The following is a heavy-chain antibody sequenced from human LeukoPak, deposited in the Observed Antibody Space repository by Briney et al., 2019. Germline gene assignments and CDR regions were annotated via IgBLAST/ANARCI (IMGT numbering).Heavy chain of an antibody. CDR3: AKTGGGTYYGSAMYYFDY. V-gene: IGHV3-64*01. J-gene: IGHJ4*02. Sequence: PGGSLRLSCTASGFTFSSYTMHWVRQAPGKGPQYVSAISTSGSSTYYANSVKGRFTTSRDNFKNILYLQMGSLRAEDTAVYYCAKTGGGTYYGSAMYYFDYWGQGTLVTVSS. D-gene: IGHD1-26*01. CDR2: ISTSGSST. CDR1: GFTFSSYT.